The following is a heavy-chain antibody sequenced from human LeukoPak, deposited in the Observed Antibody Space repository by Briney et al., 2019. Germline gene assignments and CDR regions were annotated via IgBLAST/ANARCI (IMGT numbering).Heavy chain of an antibody. D-gene: IGHD6-6*01. CDR1: GGSISGYY. CDR3: ARHNRIAARFDY. Sequence: SETLSLTCTVSGGSISGYYWSWIRQPPGKGLEWIGYIYYSGSTNYNPSLKSRVTISVDTSKNQFSLKLSSVTAADTAVYYCARHNRIAARFDYWGQGTLVTVSS. CDR2: IYYSGST. J-gene: IGHJ4*02. V-gene: IGHV4-59*08.